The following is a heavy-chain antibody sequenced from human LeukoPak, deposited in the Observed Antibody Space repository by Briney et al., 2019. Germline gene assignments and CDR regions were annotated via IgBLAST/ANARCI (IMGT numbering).Heavy chain of an antibody. V-gene: IGHV1-46*01. Sequence: ASVKVSCKASGYTFSSYYMNWMRQAPGQGLQRMGIVNPSAGTTNYARKFQGRVTMTRDTSTSTVYMELSSLRFEDTAVYYCARSTYNGWFDPWGQGTLVTVSS. CDR3: ARSTYNGWFDP. CDR2: VNPSAGTT. J-gene: IGHJ5*02. CDR1: GYTFSSYY. D-gene: IGHD5-24*01.